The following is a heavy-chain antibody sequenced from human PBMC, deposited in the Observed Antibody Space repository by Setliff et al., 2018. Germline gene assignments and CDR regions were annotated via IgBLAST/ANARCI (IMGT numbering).Heavy chain of an antibody. V-gene: IGHV1-46*01. CDR3: ARPHGGDYAFDI. J-gene: IGHJ3*02. Sequence: ASVKVSCKTSGYSFISYYMYWVRQAPGQGLEWMGIINVSGGSASYAQKFQGRVTFTRDTSTSTLYMELSSLISEDTAVYYCARPHGGDYAFDIWGQGRMVTVSS. D-gene: IGHD3-16*01. CDR2: INVSGGSA. CDR1: GYSFISYY.